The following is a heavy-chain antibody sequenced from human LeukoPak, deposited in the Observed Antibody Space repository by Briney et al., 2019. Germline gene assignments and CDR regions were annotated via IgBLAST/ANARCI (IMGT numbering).Heavy chain of an antibody. J-gene: IGHJ3*02. V-gene: IGHV1-18*01. Sequence: ASVKVSCKASGYTFTSYGISWVRQAPGQGLEWMGWISAYNGNTNYAQKLQGRVTMTTDTSTSTAYMELRSLRSDDTALYYCARKRGYSGYDPSTVDIWGQGTMVTVSS. D-gene: IGHD5-12*01. CDR3: ARKRGYSGYDPSTVDI. CDR1: GYTFTSYG. CDR2: ISAYNGNT.